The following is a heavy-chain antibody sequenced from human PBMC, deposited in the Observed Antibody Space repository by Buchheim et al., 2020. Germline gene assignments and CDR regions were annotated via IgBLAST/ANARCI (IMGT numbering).Heavy chain of an antibody. CDR3: ARAPGYSYGYYYYYGMDV. Sequence: QVQLQESGPGLVKPSETLSLTCTVSGGSISSYYWSWIRQPPGKGLEWIGYIYYSGSTNYNPSLKSRVTISEDTSKNQFSLKLSSVTAADTAVYYCARAPGYSYGYYYYYGMDVWGQGTT. V-gene: IGHV4-59*01. D-gene: IGHD5-18*01. CDR1: GGSISSYY. J-gene: IGHJ6*02. CDR2: IYYSGST.